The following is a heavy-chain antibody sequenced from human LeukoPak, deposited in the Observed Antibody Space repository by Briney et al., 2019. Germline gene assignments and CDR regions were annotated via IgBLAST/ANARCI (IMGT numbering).Heavy chain of an antibody. V-gene: IGHV3-21*01. CDR3: ARAPTADSSGYYPYYFDY. D-gene: IGHD3-22*01. CDR1: GFTFSSYS. Sequence: GGSLRLSCAASGFTFSSYSMNWVRQAPGKGLEWVSSISSSSSYIYYADSVKGRFTISRDNAKNSLYLQMNSLRAEDTAVYYCARAPTADSSGYYPYYFDYWGRGTLVTVSS. J-gene: IGHJ4*02. CDR2: ISSSSSYI.